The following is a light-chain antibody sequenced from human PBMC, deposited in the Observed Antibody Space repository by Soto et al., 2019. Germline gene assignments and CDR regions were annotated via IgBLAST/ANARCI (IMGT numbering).Light chain of an antibody. Sequence: QSVLTQPPSVSAAPGQKVTISCSGSSSNIGNNYVSWYQQLPGTAPKLLIYDNNKRPSGIPDRFSGYKSGTSATLGITGLPTGDEADYYCGTWDSSLSAGEFGGGTKLTVL. CDR3: GTWDSSLSAGE. CDR1: SSNIGNNY. J-gene: IGLJ3*02. V-gene: IGLV1-51*01. CDR2: DNN.